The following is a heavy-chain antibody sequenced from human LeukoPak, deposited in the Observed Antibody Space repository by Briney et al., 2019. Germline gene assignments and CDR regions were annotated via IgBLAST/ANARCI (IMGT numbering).Heavy chain of an antibody. CDR2: IIPIFGTA. CDR1: GFTFSSYA. Sequence: GGSLRLSCAASGFTFSSYAISWVRQAPGQGLEWMGGIIPIFGTANYAQKFQGRVTITADESTSTAYMELSSLRSEDTAVYYCARDRRIAVAVFHLDYWGQGTLVTVSS. J-gene: IGHJ4*02. V-gene: IGHV1-69*01. CDR3: ARDRRIAVAVFHLDY. D-gene: IGHD6-19*01.